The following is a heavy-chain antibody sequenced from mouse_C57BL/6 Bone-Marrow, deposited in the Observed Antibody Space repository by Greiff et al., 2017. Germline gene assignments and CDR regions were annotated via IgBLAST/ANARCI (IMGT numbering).Heavy chain of an antibody. D-gene: IGHD4-1*01. CDR1: GFSLTSYA. CDR2: LWPGGGT. Sequence: VQVVESGPGLVAPSQSLSITCTVSGFSLTSYAISWVRQPPGKGLEWLGVLWPGGGTNYNSALKSRLSISKDNSKSQVFLKMNSLQTDDTARYYCARNLGRVDYWGQGTSVTVSS. CDR3: ARNLGRVDY. J-gene: IGHJ4*01. V-gene: IGHV2-9-1*01.